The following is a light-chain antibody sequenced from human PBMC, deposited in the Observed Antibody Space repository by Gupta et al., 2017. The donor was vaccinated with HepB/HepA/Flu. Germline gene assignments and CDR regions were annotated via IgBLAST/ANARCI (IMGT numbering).Light chain of an antibody. CDR3: YSTDSSGNHRAA. Sequence: SYELTQPPSVSVSPGQTARITCSGDALQKKYAYWYQQKSGQAPVLVIYEDSKRPSGIPERFSGSSSGTMATLTISGAQVEDEADYYCYSTDSSGNHRAAFGGGTKLTVL. J-gene: IGLJ2*01. V-gene: IGLV3-10*01. CDR2: EDS. CDR1: ALQKKY.